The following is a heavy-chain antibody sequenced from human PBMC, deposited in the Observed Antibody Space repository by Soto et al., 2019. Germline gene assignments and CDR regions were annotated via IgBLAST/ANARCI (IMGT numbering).Heavy chain of an antibody. D-gene: IGHD3-22*01. CDR3: ARHFDSLLPNWFDP. CDR1: GGSISSYY. J-gene: IGHJ5*02. CDR2: IYYSGST. Sequence: PSETLSLTCTVSGGSISSYYWSWIRQPPGKGLEWIGYIYYSGSTNYNPSLKSRVTISVDTSKNQFSLKLSSVTAADTAVYYCARHFDSLLPNWFDPWGQGTLVTVSS. V-gene: IGHV4-59*08.